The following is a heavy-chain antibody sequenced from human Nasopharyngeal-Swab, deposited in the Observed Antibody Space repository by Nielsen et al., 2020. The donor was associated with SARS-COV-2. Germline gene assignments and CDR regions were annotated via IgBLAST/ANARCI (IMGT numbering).Heavy chain of an antibody. D-gene: IGHD1-26*01. J-gene: IGHJ4*02. V-gene: IGHV4-61*01. Sequence: SETLSLTCTVSGGSISSSSYYWSWIRQPPGKELEWIGNFYYSGSTNYSPSLKSRVTISADTSKNQFSLKLTTVTAADTAVYYCARWSTISRFFDFWGQGTQVTVSS. CDR2: FYYSGST. CDR3: ARWSTISRFFDF. CDR1: GGSISSSSYY.